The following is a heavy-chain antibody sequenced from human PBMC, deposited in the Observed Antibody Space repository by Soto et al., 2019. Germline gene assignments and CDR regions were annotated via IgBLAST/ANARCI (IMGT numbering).Heavy chain of an antibody. CDR2: IYYSGST. CDR3: ARDTGDWGLT. CDR1: GGSISSGGYY. J-gene: IGHJ4*02. V-gene: IGHV4-31*03. Sequence: QVQLQESGPGLVKPSQTLSLTCTVSGGSISSGGYYWSWIRQHPGKGLEWIGYIYYSGSTYYNPSLKSRVTISVATSKTQSPLKLSSVTAAATTVYYCARDTGDWGLTWGQGTLVTVSS. D-gene: IGHD7-27*01.